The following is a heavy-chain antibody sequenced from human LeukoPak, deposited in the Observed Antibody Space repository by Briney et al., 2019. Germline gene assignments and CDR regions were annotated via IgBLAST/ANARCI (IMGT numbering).Heavy chain of an antibody. CDR3: VTRGKRLLLN. V-gene: IGHV1-24*01. D-gene: IGHD2-15*01. CDR1: GYTLTDLS. Sequence: GASVKASCKVSGYTLTDLSMHWVRQGPGTGLEWMGGIDPEDGKAIYAQKFQGRVTMTEDTTTDTAYMELSSLRSEDTAVYYCVTRGKRLLLNWGQGTLVTVSS. J-gene: IGHJ4*02. CDR2: IDPEDGKA.